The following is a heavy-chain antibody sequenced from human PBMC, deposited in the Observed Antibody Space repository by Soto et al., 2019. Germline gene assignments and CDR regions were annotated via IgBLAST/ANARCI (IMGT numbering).Heavy chain of an antibody. J-gene: IGHJ5*02. Sequence: QVQLQQWGAGLLKPSETLSLPCAVYGGSFSGYYWSWIRQPPGKGLEWIGEINHSGSTNYNPSLKSRVTISVDTSKNQFSLKLSSVTAADTAVYYCARRSAAGPWGQGTLVTVSS. CDR1: GGSFSGYY. V-gene: IGHV4-34*01. CDR2: INHSGST. D-gene: IGHD6-25*01. CDR3: ARRSAAGP.